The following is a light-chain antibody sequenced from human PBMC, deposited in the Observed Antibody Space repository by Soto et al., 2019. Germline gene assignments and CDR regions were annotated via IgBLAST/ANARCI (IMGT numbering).Light chain of an antibody. CDR2: SND. Sequence: QSVLTQPPSVSEAPRQRVTISCSGSSSNIGKNAVNWYRQLPGEAPRLLIYSNDLRPSRVSDRFSGSKSGTSASLAISELQSEDEADYYCSTWDDNLSVVFGGGTKLTVL. CDR1: SSNIGKNA. J-gene: IGLJ2*01. V-gene: IGLV1-36*01. CDR3: STWDDNLSVV.